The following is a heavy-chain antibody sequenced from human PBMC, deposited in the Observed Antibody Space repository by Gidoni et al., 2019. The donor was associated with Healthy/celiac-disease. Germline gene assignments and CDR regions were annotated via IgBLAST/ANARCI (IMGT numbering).Heavy chain of an antibody. V-gene: IGHV1-69*01. CDR3: ASPGSSSSLYFDY. CDR1: GGTFSSYA. D-gene: IGHD6-6*01. Sequence: VQLVQSGAEVQKPGSSVKVSCKASGGTFSSYAISWVRQAPGQGLEWMGGIIPIFGTANYAQKFQGRGTITADESTSTAYMELSSLRSEDTAVHYCASPGSSSSLYFDYWGQGTLVTVSS. CDR2: IIPIFGTA. J-gene: IGHJ4*02.